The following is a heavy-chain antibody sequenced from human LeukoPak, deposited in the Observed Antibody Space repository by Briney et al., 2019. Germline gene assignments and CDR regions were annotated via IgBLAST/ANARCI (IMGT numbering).Heavy chain of an antibody. Sequence: GGSLRLSCAASGFTFTSYAMHWVRQAPGKGLVWVSRINTDGSSTIYADSVKGRFTISRDNAKNTLYLQMNSLRADDTAVYYCARPRRNYDFDYWGQGTLVTVSS. CDR1: GFTFTSYA. D-gene: IGHD1-7*01. CDR2: INTDGSST. J-gene: IGHJ4*02. V-gene: IGHV3-74*01. CDR3: ARPRRNYDFDY.